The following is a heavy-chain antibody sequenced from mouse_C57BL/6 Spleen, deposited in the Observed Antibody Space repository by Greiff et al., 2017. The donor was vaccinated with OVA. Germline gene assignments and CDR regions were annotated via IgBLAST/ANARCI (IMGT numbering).Heavy chain of an antibody. Sequence: VQVVESRAELVRPGASVTLSCKASGYTFTDYEMHWVKQTPVHGLEWIGAIDPETGGTAYNQKFKGKAILTADKSSSTAYMELRSLTSEDSAVYYCTRSRLRRGSAMDYWGQGTSVTVSS. V-gene: IGHV1-15*01. CDR2: IDPETGGT. CDR1: GYTFTDYE. D-gene: IGHD2-4*01. CDR3: TRSRLRRGSAMDY. J-gene: IGHJ4*01.